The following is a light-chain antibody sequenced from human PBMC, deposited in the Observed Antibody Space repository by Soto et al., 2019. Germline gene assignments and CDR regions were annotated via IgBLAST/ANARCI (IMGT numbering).Light chain of an antibody. J-gene: IGKJ5*01. Sequence: DIQMTQSPATLSGSVXYRFTIXXRASQTISSWLAWYQQKPGKAPKLLIYKASTLKSGVPSRFSGSGSGTDFTLTISRLEPEDFAVYYCQQYGSSPITFGQGTRLEI. CDR1: QTISSW. CDR2: KAS. CDR3: QQYGSSPIT. V-gene: IGKV1-5*03.